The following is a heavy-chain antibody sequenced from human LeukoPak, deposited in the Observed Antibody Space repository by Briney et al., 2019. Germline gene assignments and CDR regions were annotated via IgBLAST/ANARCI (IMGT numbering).Heavy chain of an antibody. D-gene: IGHD1-26*01. Sequence: GGSRRLSCAASGFTFSSYWMHWVRQAPGKGLVWVSRINNDGSSTSYADSVKGRFTISRDHAKNTLYLQMNSLRAEDTSVYYCARDRNTGSSYENLFEYWGQGSLVTVSS. J-gene: IGHJ4*02. CDR3: ARDRNTGSSYENLFEY. CDR2: INNDGSST. V-gene: IGHV3-74*01. CDR1: GFTFSSYW.